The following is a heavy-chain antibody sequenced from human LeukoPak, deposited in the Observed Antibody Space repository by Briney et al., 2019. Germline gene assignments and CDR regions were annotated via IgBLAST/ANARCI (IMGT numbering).Heavy chain of an antibody. CDR3: AREEIGWDY. CDR1: GFTFSSNW. CDR2: IKGDGSST. D-gene: IGHD2-15*01. V-gene: IGHV3-74*01. Sequence: GGSLRLSCVASGFTFSSNWMHWVRQAPGKGLVWISRIKGDGSSTSYADSVKGRFTISRDNAKNTLYLQMNSLRAADTAVYYCAREEIGWDYWGQGTLVTVSS. J-gene: IGHJ4*02.